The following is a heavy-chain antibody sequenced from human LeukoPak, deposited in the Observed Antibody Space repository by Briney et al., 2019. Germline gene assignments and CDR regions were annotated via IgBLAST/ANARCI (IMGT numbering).Heavy chain of an antibody. J-gene: IGHJ4*02. D-gene: IGHD5-18*01. CDR3: AKGRGYSYGYYFDY. CDR1: GCTFSSYG. V-gene: IGHV3-30*02. CDR2: IRYDGSNK. Sequence: GGSLRLSCAASGCTFSSYGMHWVRQAPGKGLEWVAFIRYDGSNKYYADSVKGRFTISRDNSKNTLYLQMNSLRAEDTAVYYCAKGRGYSYGYYFDYWGQGTLVTVSS.